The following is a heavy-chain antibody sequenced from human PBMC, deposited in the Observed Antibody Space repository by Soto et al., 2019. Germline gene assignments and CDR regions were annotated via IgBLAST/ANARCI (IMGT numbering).Heavy chain of an antibody. CDR1: GDSMNNFY. CDR2: IFYTGST. Sequence: SETLSLTCTVSGDSMNNFYWSWIRQPPGKTLEWIGNIFYTGSTTYNPSLESRITMSVDTSKNQFSLRLSSVSAADTAVYFCAKYRRTAAEGYTLDYWGRGTLVTVSS. CDR3: AKYRRTAAEGYTLDY. V-gene: IGHV4-59*01. J-gene: IGHJ4*02. D-gene: IGHD6-13*01.